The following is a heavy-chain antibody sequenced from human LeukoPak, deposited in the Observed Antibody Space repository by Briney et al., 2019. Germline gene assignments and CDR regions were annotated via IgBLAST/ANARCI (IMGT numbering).Heavy chain of an antibody. Sequence: SVKVSCKTSGGTFSSYAISWVRQAPGQGLEWMGGIIPIFGTAKYAQKFQGKVTITADESTSTAYVELSSLRSEDTAVYYCAREVGGSGMLSWFDPWGQGTLVTVSS. CDR2: IIPIFGTA. J-gene: IGHJ5*02. D-gene: IGHD3-10*01. CDR3: AREVGGSGMLSWFDP. CDR1: GGTFSSYA. V-gene: IGHV1-69*13.